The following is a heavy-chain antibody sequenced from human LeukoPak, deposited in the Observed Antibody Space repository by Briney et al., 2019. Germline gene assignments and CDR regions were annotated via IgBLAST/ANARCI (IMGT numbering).Heavy chain of an antibody. V-gene: IGHV4-59*01. Sequence: SEXLSXTCTVSGGSISSYYWSWIRQPPGKGLEWIGYIYYSGSTNYNPSLTSRVTISVDTSKNQFSLKLSSVTAADTAVYYCARERRYYYMDVWGKGTTVTVSS. CDR3: ARERRYYYMDV. CDR1: GGSISSYY. D-gene: IGHD3-16*01. J-gene: IGHJ6*03. CDR2: IYYSGST.